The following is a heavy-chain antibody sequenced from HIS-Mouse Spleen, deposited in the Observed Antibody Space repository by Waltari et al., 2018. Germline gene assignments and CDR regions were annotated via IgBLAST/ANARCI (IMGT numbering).Heavy chain of an antibody. CDR3: ARDFHDFWSGYYGGDKKHDAFDI. J-gene: IGHJ3*02. V-gene: IGHV4-4*07. CDR2: IYTSGST. D-gene: IGHD3-3*01. Sequence: QVQLQESGPGLVKPSETLSLTCTVPGGSISRYYWSWIRQPAGTGLEWIGRIYTSGSTNYNPSLKSRVTMSVDTSKNQFSLKLSSVTAADTAVYYCARDFHDFWSGYYGGDKKHDAFDIWGQGTMVTVSS. CDR1: GGSISRYY.